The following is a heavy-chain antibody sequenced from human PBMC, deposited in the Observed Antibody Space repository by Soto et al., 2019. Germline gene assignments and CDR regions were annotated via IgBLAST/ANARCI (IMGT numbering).Heavy chain of an antibody. D-gene: IGHD6-19*01. CDR3: AKDRSENFWVYYYAMDV. Sequence: GSLRLSCEASGFNFGAYAMNWVRQAPGKGLEWVSGISGSSSGTYYTDSVKGRFTISRDNSKNTVYLQMNSLRGEDTAVYYCAKDRSENFWVYYYAMDVWGQGTAVTV. V-gene: IGHV3-23*01. CDR1: GFNFGAYA. CDR2: ISGSSSGT. J-gene: IGHJ6*02.